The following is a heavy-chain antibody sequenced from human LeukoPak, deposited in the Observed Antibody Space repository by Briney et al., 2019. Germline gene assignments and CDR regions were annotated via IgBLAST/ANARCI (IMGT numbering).Heavy chain of an antibody. V-gene: IGHV3-30*04. Sequence: GGSLRLSCAASGFTFSSYAMHWVRQAPGKGLEWVAVISYDGSNKYYADSVKGRFTISRDNSKNTLYLQMSSLRAEDTAVYYCARDAVMDVWGQGTTVTVSS. CDR3: ARDAVMDV. J-gene: IGHJ6*02. CDR2: ISYDGSNK. CDR1: GFTFSSYA.